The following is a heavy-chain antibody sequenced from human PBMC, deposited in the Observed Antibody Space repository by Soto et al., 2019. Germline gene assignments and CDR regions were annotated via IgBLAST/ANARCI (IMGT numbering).Heavy chain of an antibody. J-gene: IGHJ6*02. Sequence: ASVKVSCKASGYTFTSYGISWVRQAPGQGLEWMGWISAYNGNTNYAQKLQGRATMTTDTSTSTAYMELRSLRSDDTAVYYCARVYDDDFWSGPTHLTYGMDVWGQGTTVTAP. CDR1: GYTFTSYG. CDR2: ISAYNGNT. V-gene: IGHV1-18*04. D-gene: IGHD3-3*01. CDR3: ARVYDDDFWSGPTHLTYGMDV.